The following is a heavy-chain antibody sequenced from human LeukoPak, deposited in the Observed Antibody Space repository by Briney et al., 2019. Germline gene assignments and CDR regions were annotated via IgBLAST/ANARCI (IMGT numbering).Heavy chain of an antibody. D-gene: IGHD2-21*01. CDR2: IIPILGIA. CDR3: ARAGCGGDCSMGGDAFDI. J-gene: IGHJ3*02. CDR1: GGTFSSYT. V-gene: IGHV1-69*02. Sequence: SSVKVSCKASGGTFSSYTISWVRQAAGQGVEWVGRIIPILGIANYAQKFQGRVTITAHKSTSTAYMELSSLRSEDTAAYYCARAGCGGDCSMGGDAFDIWGQGTMVTVSS.